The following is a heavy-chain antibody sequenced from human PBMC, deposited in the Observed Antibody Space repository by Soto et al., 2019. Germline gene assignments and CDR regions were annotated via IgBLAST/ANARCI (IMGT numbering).Heavy chain of an antibody. D-gene: IGHD3-10*01. CDR1: GGSISSYY. J-gene: IGHJ4*02. Sequence: SETLSLTCTVSGGSISSYYWSWIRQPPGKGLEWIGYIYYSGSTNYNPSLKSRVTISVDTSKNQFSLKLSSVTAADTAVYYCARNYGFYFDYWGQGTLVTVSS. CDR2: IYYSGST. CDR3: ARNYGFYFDY. V-gene: IGHV4-59*08.